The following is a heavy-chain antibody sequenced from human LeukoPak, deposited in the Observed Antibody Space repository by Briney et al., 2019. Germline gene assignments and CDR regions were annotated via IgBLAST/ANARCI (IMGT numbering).Heavy chain of an antibody. CDR1: GFTVSRNY. D-gene: IGHD3-10*01. CDR3: VRDRGWFHFDL. J-gene: IGHJ4*02. Sequence: GGSLRLSCAVSGFTVSRNYMSWVRQAPGKGLEWVANIKEDGTDKYYVDSVKGRFTISRDNTKNSLFLQLNSLRAEDTAVYYCVRDRGWFHFDLWGQGTLVTVSS. V-gene: IGHV3-7*01. CDR2: IKEDGTDK.